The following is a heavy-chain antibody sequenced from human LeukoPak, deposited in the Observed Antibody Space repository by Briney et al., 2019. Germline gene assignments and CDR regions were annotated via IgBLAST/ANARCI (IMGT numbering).Heavy chain of an antibody. CDR1: GFTLSSYS. CDR2: ISSSGSTI. D-gene: IGHD6-19*01. Sequence: GGSLRLSCAASGFTLSSYSMNWVRQAPGKGLEWVSYISSSGSTIYYADSVKGRFTISRDNAKNSLYLQMNSLRAEDTAVYYCARDRGSSGPNYFDYWGQGTLVTVSS. CDR3: ARDRGSSGPNYFDY. V-gene: IGHV3-48*04. J-gene: IGHJ4*02.